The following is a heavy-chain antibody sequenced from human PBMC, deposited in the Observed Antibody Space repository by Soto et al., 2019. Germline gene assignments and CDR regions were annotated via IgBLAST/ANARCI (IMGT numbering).Heavy chain of an antibody. J-gene: IGHJ4*02. V-gene: IGHV4-31*01. CDR3: ARGSITMVRGVIHNPLDY. D-gene: IGHD3-10*01. CDR1: GGSISSGGYY. Sequence: QVQLQESGPGLVKPSQTLSLTCTVSGGSISSGGYYWSWIRQHPGKGLEWIGYIYYSGSTYYNPSLKSPVTISVDTSKNQCSLKLSSVTAADTAVYYCARGSITMVRGVIHNPLDYWGQGTLVTVSS. CDR2: IYYSGST.